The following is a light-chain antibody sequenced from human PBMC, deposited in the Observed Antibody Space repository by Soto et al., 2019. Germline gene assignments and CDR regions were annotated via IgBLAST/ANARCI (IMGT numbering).Light chain of an antibody. V-gene: IGKV3-20*01. CDR1: QSVSSH. CDR3: QQYGSSLFT. CDR2: GTS. J-gene: IGKJ3*01. Sequence: EIVMTQSPATLSVSPGEGATVSCRASQSVSSHLAWYQHKPGQAPRLLFYGTSIRASGVPERFSGGGSGTDFTLTITRLEPEDFAVYYCQQYGSSLFTFGPGTKVDIK.